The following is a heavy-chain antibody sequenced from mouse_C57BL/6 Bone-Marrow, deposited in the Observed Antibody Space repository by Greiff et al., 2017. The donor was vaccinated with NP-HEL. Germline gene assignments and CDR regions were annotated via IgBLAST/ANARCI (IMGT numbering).Heavy chain of an antibody. CDR1: GFSLTSYG. V-gene: IGHV2-2*01. CDR3: ARKALYYYGSSYWYFDV. CDR2: IWSGGST. D-gene: IGHD1-1*01. Sequence: VQLQQSGPGLVQPSQSLSITCTVSGFSLTSYGVHWVRQSPGKGLEWLGVIWSGGSTDYNAAFISRLSISKDNSKSQVFFKMNSLQADDTAIYYCARKALYYYGSSYWYFDVWGTGTTVTVSS. J-gene: IGHJ1*03.